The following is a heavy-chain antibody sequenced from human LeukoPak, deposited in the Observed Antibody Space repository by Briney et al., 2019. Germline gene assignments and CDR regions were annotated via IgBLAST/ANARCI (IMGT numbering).Heavy chain of an antibody. V-gene: IGHV3-64*01. CDR1: GFTFSTYA. J-gene: IGHJ5*02. CDR2: IDDSGRNT. Sequence: GGSLRLSCAASGFTFSTYAMHWVRQAPGKRLEYVSAIDDSGRNTHYGNFVRGRFTISRDNSKNILFLQMASLKTEDTAVYYCARGPYHILTMPTWFDAWGQGALVTVSS. CDR3: ARGPYHILTMPTWFDA. D-gene: IGHD1-14*01.